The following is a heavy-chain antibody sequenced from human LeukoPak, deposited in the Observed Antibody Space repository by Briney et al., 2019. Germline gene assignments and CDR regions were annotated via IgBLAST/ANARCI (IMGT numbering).Heavy chain of an antibody. D-gene: IGHD2-15*01. Sequence: SVKVSCKASGYTFTSYGISWVRQAPGQGLEWMGGIIPIFGTANYAQKFQGRVTITADESTSTAYMELSSLRSEDTAVYYCARADYCSGGSCYPLNWFDPWGQGTLVTVSS. CDR3: ARADYCSGGSCYPLNWFDP. V-gene: IGHV1-69*13. J-gene: IGHJ5*02. CDR2: IIPIFGTA. CDR1: GYTFTSYG.